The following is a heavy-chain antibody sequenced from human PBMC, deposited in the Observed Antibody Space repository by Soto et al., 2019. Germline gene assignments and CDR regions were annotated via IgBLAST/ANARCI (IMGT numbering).Heavy chain of an antibody. CDR3: SRVGITMVRGVFSFGMDV. J-gene: IGHJ6*02. CDR2: IYYSGST. V-gene: IGHV4-61*01. Sequence: SETLSLTCTVSGGSVSSGSYYWSWIRQPPGKGLEWIGYIYYSGSTNYNPSLKSRVTISVDTSKNQFSLKLSSVTAADTAVYYCSRVGITMVRGVFSFGMDVWGQGTTVTVS. D-gene: IGHD3-10*01. CDR1: GGSVSSGSYY.